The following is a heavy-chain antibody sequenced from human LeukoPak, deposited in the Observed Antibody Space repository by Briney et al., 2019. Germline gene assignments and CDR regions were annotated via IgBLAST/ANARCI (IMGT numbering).Heavy chain of an antibody. CDR1: VGSISSSSYY. Sequence: KPSETLSLTCTVSVGSISSSSYYWGWIRQPPGKGLEWIVGIYYSGSTYYNPSPKSRVTISVDTSKNQFSLKLSSVTAADTAVYYCARGNGGNRAFDYWGQGTLVTVSS. J-gene: IGHJ4*02. CDR3: ARGNGGNRAFDY. V-gene: IGHV4-39*01. CDR2: IYYSGST. D-gene: IGHD4-23*01.